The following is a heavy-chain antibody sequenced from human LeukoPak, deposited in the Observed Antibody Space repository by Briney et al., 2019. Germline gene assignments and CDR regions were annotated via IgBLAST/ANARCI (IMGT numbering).Heavy chain of an antibody. CDR3: AAYGDGYNYFDY. Sequence: PGGSLKLSCAASGLTVSSTYMSWVRQAPGKGLEWVSVFYSGGATYYADSVRGRFTISRDNSKNSLYLQMHSLRAEDTAVYYCAAYGDGYNYFDYWGQGILVTVSS. CDR1: GLTVSSTY. CDR2: FYSGGAT. J-gene: IGHJ4*02. D-gene: IGHD5-24*01. V-gene: IGHV3-66*01.